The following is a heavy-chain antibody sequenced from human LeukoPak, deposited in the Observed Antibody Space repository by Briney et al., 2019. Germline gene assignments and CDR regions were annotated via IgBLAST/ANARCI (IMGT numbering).Heavy chain of an antibody. V-gene: IGHV3-21*01. D-gene: IGHD5-18*01. CDR3: ARDLSGVAGYTYGRGIDY. CDR2: ISGSSSYI. J-gene: IGHJ4*02. Sequence: GGSLRLSCAASGFTFSSYSMNWVRQAPGKGLEWVSSISGSSSYIYYADSVKGRFTISRHNAKTSLYLQMNSLRAEDTAVYYCARDLSGVAGYTYGRGIDYWGQGTLVTVSS. CDR1: GFTFSSYS.